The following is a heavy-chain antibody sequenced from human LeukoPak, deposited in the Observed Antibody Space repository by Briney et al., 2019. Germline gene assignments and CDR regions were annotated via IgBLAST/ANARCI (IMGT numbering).Heavy chain of an antibody. CDR3: AKAPVTSCRGAYCYPFDS. CDR2: ISGSGGST. Sequence: GGSLRLSCAASGFTFSSYAMSWVRQAPGKVLEWVSGISGSGGSTYYADSVKGRFTISRDNSKKTLYLQMNSLRAEDTAVYYCAKAPVTSCRGAYCYPFDSWGQGTLVTVSS. V-gene: IGHV3-23*01. D-gene: IGHD2-21*01. CDR1: GFTFSSYA. J-gene: IGHJ4*02.